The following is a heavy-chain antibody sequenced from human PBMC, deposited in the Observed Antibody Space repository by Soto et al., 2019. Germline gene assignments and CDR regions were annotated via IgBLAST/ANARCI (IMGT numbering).Heavy chain of an antibody. CDR2: IYYSGST. CDR1: GGSISSYY. D-gene: IGHD1-20*01. CDR3: GGGGVQNNTYYYYRAV. V-gene: IGHV4-59*01. J-gene: IGHJ6*03. Sequence: SETLSLTCTVSGGSISSYYWSWIRQPPGKGLEWIGYIYYSGSTNYNPSLKSRVTISVDTSKNQFSLKLSSVTAADTAVYYGGGGGVQNNTYYYYRAVGGKGPRVTVS.